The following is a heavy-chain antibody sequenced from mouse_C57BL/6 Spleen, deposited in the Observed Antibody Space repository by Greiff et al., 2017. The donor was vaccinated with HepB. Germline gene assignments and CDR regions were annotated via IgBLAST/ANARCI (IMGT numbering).Heavy chain of an antibody. CDR1: GYTFTSYW. CDR2: IDPSDSYT. D-gene: IGHD2-3*01. Sequence: QVQLQQPGAELVMPGASVKLSCKASGYTFTSYWMHWVKQRPGQGLEWIGEIDPSDSYTNYNQKFKGKSTLTVDKSSSTAYMQLSSLTSEDSAVYYCARNYDGYHYFDYWGQGTTLTVSS. J-gene: IGHJ2*01. V-gene: IGHV1-69*01. CDR3: ARNYDGYHYFDY.